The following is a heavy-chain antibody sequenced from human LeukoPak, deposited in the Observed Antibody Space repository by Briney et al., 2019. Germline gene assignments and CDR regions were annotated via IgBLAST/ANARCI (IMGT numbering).Heavy chain of an antibody. CDR3: AREKGYYYDSSGYYFDH. D-gene: IGHD3-22*01. J-gene: IGHJ4*02. V-gene: IGHV4-34*01. CDR2: INHSGST. Sequence: PSETLSLTCAVYGGSFSGYYWSWIRQPPGKGLEWIGEINHSGSTNYNPSLKSRVTISVDTSKNQFSLKLSSVTAADTAVYYCAREKGYYYDSSGYYFDHWGQGTLVTVSS. CDR1: GGSFSGYY.